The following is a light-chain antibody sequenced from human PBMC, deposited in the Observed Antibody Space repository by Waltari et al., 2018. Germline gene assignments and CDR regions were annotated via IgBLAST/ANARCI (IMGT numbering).Light chain of an antibody. J-gene: IGLJ3*02. Sequence: QLVLTQSPSASASLGASVKLTCTLTRGHSSYAIAWHQQKPQKGPRYLMKINSDGSHIKGDGIPDRFSGSSSGAERYLTISSLQSEDEADYYCQIWGPGFRVFGGGTKVTVL. V-gene: IGLV4-69*01. CDR2: INSDGSH. CDR3: QIWGPGFRV. CDR1: RGHSSYA.